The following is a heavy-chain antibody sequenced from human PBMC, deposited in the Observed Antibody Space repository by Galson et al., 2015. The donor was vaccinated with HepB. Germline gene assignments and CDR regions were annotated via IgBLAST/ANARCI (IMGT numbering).Heavy chain of an antibody. V-gene: IGHV1-2*06. D-gene: IGHD2-15*01. CDR3: ATWGSCYSEAQKCPPYYYYYMDV. CDR2: INPNSGDT. J-gene: IGHJ6*03. Sequence: SVKVSCKASGYTFTGYYLHWVRQAPGQGLEWMGRINPNSGDTNYAQKFQGRVTMTRDTSISTAYMELSSLRSEDTAVYYCATWGSCYSEAQKCPPYYYYYMDVWGKGTTVTVSS. CDR1: GYTFTGYY.